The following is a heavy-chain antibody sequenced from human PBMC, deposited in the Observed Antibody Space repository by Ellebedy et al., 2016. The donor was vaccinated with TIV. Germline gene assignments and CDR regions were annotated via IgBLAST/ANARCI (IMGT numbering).Heavy chain of an antibody. CDR1: GGTFTSYD. Sequence: AASVTVSCKASGGTFTSYDINWVRQATGQGLEWMGWMNPNSGNTGYAQKFQGRVTITRNTSISTAYMELSSLRSEDTAVYYCARGLYGSKAFDIWGQGTMVTVSS. J-gene: IGHJ3*02. D-gene: IGHD2-2*02. V-gene: IGHV1-8*03. CDR2: MNPNSGNT. CDR3: ARGLYGSKAFDI.